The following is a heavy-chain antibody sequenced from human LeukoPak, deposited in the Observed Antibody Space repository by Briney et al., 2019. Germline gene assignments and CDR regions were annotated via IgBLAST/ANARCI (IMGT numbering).Heavy chain of an antibody. CDR3: ARFFPAFGVVIRRTFDY. J-gene: IGHJ4*02. D-gene: IGHD3-3*01. CDR2: INTNTGNP. V-gene: IGHV7-4-1*02. CDR1: GYTFTSYA. Sequence: ASVKVSCKASGYTFTSYAMNWVRQAPGQGLEWMGWINTNTGNPTYAQGFTGRFVFSLDTSASTAYLQISSLKAEDTAVYYCARFFPAFGVVIRRTFDYWGQGTLVTVS.